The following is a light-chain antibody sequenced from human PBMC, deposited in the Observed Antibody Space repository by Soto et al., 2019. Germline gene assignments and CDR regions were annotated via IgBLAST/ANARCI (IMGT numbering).Light chain of an antibody. Sequence: QSVLTQTPSASGTPGQRVTISCSGSNSNMGRNYVYWYQQVPGTAPKLLMYRNDVRPSGVPDRFSGSKSDTSASLAITGLQIDDEADYYCQSYDTGLTGHVLFGGGTKLTVL. V-gene: IGLV1-47*01. CDR3: QSYDTGLTGHVL. CDR1: NSNMGRNY. J-gene: IGLJ2*01. CDR2: RND.